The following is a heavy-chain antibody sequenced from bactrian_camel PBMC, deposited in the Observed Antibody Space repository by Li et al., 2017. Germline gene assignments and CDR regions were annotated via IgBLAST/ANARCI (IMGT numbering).Heavy chain of an antibody. CDR1: GFTFSTYA. CDR3: TKDRGRAVPAGSFDY. D-gene: IGHD6*01. J-gene: IGHJ6*01. V-gene: IGHV3S31*01. Sequence: VQLVESGGGLVQAGGSLRLSYAASGFTFSTYAMSWVRQAPGKGLEWVSLITSSGGTPLYADSVKGRFTISRDNAKNTLYLQLNSLKTEDTAMYYCTKDRGRAVPAGSFDYWAQGTQVTVS. CDR2: ITSSGGTP.